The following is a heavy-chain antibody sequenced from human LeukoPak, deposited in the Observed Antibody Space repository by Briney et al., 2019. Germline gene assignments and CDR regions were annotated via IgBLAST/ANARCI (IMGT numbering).Heavy chain of an antibody. Sequence: ASVRVSCKASGYTFTSYGISWVRQAPGQGLEWMGWISAYNGNTNYAQKLQGRVTMTTDTSTSTAYMELRSLRSDDTAVYYCAREQNDSSGYYYDYWGQGTLVTVSS. CDR1: GYTFTSYG. J-gene: IGHJ4*02. V-gene: IGHV1-18*01. D-gene: IGHD3-22*01. CDR3: AREQNDSSGYYYDY. CDR2: ISAYNGNT.